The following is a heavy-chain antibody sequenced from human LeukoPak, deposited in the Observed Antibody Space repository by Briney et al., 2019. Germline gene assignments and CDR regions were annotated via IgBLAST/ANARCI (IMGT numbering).Heavy chain of an antibody. V-gene: IGHV3-20*04. D-gene: IGHD3-16*01. CDR2: INWNGGDT. CDR3: ASRRLGAINAFDM. J-gene: IGHJ3*02. CDR1: GFTFDDYG. Sequence: GGSLRLSCAASGFTFDDYGMTWVRQAPGKGLGWVSGINWNGGDTIYADSVKGRFTISRDNAKNSLYLQMNSLRAEDTALYYCASRRLGAINAFDMWGQGTMVTVSS.